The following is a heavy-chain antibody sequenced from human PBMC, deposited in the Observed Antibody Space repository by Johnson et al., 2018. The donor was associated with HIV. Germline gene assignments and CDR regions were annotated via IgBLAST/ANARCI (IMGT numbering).Heavy chain of an antibody. CDR3: AKTRMGGILDAFDL. Sequence: MQQVESGGGVVQPGRSLRLSCTASGFTFSNYAIHWVRQAPGKGLEWVAGITYDGTNKYYADSVKGRFTLSRDNSKNTLDLQMNSLTIEDTAVFYCAKTRMGGILDAFDLWGQGTMVIVS. J-gene: IGHJ3*01. CDR1: GFTFSNYA. D-gene: IGHD3-10*01. V-gene: IGHV3-30*18. CDR2: ITYDGTNK.